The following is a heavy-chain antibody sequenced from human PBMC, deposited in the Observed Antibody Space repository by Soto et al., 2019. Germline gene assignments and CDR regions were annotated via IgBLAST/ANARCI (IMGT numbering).Heavy chain of an antibody. D-gene: IGHD6-19*01. CDR1: GFTFDDYA. CDR3: VRVLKSIGWDNDVFDI. V-gene: IGHV3-74*01. Sequence: GGSLRLSCAASGFTFDDYAMHWVRQAPGKGLVWVSRIDAYGSATKYADSVEGRFSISKDNAENTLYLQMNNLRADDTAVYYCVRVLKSIGWDNDVFDIWGQGTMVTVSS. CDR2: IDAYGSAT. J-gene: IGHJ3*02.